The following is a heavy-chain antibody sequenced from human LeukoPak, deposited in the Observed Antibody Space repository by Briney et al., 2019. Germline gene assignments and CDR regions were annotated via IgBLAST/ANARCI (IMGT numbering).Heavy chain of an antibody. D-gene: IGHD3-10*01. CDR3: ARHYGSGAFDY. CDR2: IKQDGSEK. V-gene: IGHV3-7*01. Sequence: PGGSLRLSCAASGFTFSSYWMSWVRQAPGKGLEWVANIKQDGSEKYYVDSVKGRFTISRDNAKNSLYLQMNSLRAEDMAVYYCARHYGSGAFDYWGQGTLVTVSS. CDR1: GFTFSSYW. J-gene: IGHJ4*02.